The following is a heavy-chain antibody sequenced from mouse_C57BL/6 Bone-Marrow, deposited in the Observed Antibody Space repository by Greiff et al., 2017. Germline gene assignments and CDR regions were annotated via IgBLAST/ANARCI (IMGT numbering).Heavy chain of an antibody. CDR1: GYTFTSYW. J-gene: IGHJ1*03. CDR2: IDPSDSYT. Sequence: QVQLQQPGAELVMPGASVKLSCKASGYTFTSYWMHWVKQRPGQGLEWIGEIDPSDSYTNYNQKFKGKSTLTVDKSSSTAYMQLSSLTSEDSAVYYCARNNYVCWYVDVWGTGTTVTVSS. V-gene: IGHV1-69*01. D-gene: IGHD1-3*01. CDR3: ARNNYVCWYVDV.